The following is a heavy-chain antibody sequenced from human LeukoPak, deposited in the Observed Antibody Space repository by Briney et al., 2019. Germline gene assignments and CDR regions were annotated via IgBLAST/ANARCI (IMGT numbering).Heavy chain of an antibody. CDR1: GFTFTDHY. V-gene: IGHV1-2*02. CDR2: INGKSGVT. D-gene: IGHD3-16*01. CDR3: ARDFDWGPDY. Sequence: ASVKVSCKASGFTFTDHYMHWVRQAPGQGLGWMGWINGKSGVTFYAQQFQDRITVTRDTSISTMYLELNRLTSADTAIYYCARDFDWGPDYWGPGTLVAVSS. J-gene: IGHJ4*02.